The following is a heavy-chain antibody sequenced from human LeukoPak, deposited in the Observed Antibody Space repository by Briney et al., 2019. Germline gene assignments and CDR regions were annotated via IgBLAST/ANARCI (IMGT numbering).Heavy chain of an antibody. CDR1: GGSISSSSYS. D-gene: IGHD3-3*01. V-gene: IGHV4-39*01. J-gene: IGHJ4*02. Sequence: PSETLSLTCTVSGGSISSSSYSWTWIRQPPGKGLEWIGSIHYDGNTYYKPSLRSRVTISVDTSNQFSLRLSSATAADTAVYYCASNDFWSGSIDYWGQGTLVTVSS. CDR2: IHYDGNT. CDR3: ASNDFWSGSIDY.